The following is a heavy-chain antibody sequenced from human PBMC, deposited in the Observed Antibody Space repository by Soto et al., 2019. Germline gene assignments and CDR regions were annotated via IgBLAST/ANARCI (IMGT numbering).Heavy chain of an antibody. CDR3: ASHGPRGGVVTAIYY. CDR1: GFTFSSYS. D-gene: IGHD2-21*02. V-gene: IGHV3-21*01. CDR2: ISSSSSYI. J-gene: IGHJ4*02. Sequence: EVQLVASGGGLVKPGGSLRLSCAASGFTFSSYSMNWVRQAPGKGLEWVSSISSSSSYIYYADSVKGRFTISRDNAKNSLYLQMNSLRAEDTAVYYCASHGPRGGVVTAIYYWGQGTLVTVSA.